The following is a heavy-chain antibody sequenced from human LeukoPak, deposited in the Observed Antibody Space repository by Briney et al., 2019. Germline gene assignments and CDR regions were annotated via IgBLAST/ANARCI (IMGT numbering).Heavy chain of an antibody. Sequence: PSETLSLTCAVYGGTFSGYYWSWIRQPPGKGLEWIGEINHSGTTNYNPSLKSRVTISIDTSKNQFSLKLSSVPAADTGVYYCASSRGYSSSLWYYYMDVWGKGTTVTVSS. J-gene: IGHJ6*03. V-gene: IGHV4-34*01. D-gene: IGHD6-13*01. CDR1: GGTFSGYY. CDR3: ASSRGYSSSLWYYYMDV. CDR2: INHSGTT.